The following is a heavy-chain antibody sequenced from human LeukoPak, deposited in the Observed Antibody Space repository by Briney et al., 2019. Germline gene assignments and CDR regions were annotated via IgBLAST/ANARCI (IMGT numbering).Heavy chain of an antibody. CDR3: ARRVHGYYYMDV. D-gene: IGHD3-10*01. CDR1: GGSISSSSYY. CDR2: IYYSGST. V-gene: IGHV4-39*07. Sequence: SETLSLTCTVSGGSISSSSYYWGWIRQPPGKGLEWIGSIYYSGSTYYNPSLKSRVTISVDTSKNQFSLKLSSVTAADTAVYYCARRVHGYYYMDVWGKGTTVTISS. J-gene: IGHJ6*03.